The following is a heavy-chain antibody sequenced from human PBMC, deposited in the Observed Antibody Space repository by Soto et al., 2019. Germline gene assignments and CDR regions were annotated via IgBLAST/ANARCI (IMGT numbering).Heavy chain of an antibody. D-gene: IGHD6-13*01. V-gene: IGHV4-59*01. CDR3: AASIAAAGTIDY. Sequence: SETLSLTCTVSGGYISSYYWSWIRQPPGKGLEWIGYIYYSGSTNYNPSLKSRVTISVDTSKNQFSLKLSSVTAADTAVYYCAASIAAAGTIDYWGQGTLVTVSS. CDR2: IYYSGST. CDR1: GGYISSYY. J-gene: IGHJ4*02.